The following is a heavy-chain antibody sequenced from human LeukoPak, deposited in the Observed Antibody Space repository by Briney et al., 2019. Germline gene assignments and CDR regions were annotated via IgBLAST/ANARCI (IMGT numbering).Heavy chain of an antibody. CDR2: INPNSGGT. CDR1: GYTFTSYG. J-gene: IGHJ4*02. V-gene: IGHV1-2*02. Sequence: ASVKVSCKASGYTFTSYGISWVRQAPGQGLEWMGWINPNSGGTNYAQKFQGRVTMTRDTSISTAYMELSRLRSDDTAVYYCARKRGYSYASEKFDYWGQGTLVTVSS. CDR3: ARKRGYSYASEKFDY. D-gene: IGHD5-18*01.